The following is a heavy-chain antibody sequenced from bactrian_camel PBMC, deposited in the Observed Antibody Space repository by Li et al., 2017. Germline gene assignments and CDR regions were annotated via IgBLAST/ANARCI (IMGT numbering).Heavy chain of an antibody. Sequence: QVQLVESGGGSVTAGGSLRLSCKSNVYTSGFWCMGWFRQAPGKEREGIASISKDDVPTYATSVQGRFRISKDTAKNTLDLQMDSLTPDDTAMYYCAAGHLIMCTAFAIPSFPDRGQGTQVTVS. CDR2: ISKDDVP. V-gene: IGHV3S53*01. J-gene: IGHJ4*01. D-gene: IGHD6*01. CDR3: AAGHLIMCTAFAIPSFPD. CDR1: VYTSGFWC.